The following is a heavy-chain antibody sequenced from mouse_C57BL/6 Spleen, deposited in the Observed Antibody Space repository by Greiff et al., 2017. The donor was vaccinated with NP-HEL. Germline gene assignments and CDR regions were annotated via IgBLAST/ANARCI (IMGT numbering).Heavy chain of an antibody. CDR2: IYPGDGDT. V-gene: IGHV1-82*01. Sequence: VKLQESGPELVKPGASVKISCKASGYAFSSSWMNWVKQRPGKGLEWIGRIYPGDGDTNYNGKFKGKATLTADKSSSTAYMQLSSLTSEDSAVYFCARYPGNYAMDYWGQGTSVTVSS. CDR3: ARYPGNYAMDY. CDR1: GYAFSSSW. J-gene: IGHJ4*01.